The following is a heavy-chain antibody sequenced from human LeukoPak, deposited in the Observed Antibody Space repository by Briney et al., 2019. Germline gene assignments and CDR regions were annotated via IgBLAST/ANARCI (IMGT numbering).Heavy chain of an antibody. CDR3: ATHTYYYGSGSYPLFDY. V-gene: IGHV5-51*01. CDR2: IYPGDSDT. J-gene: IGHJ4*02. CDR1: GYSFTSYW. D-gene: IGHD3-10*01. Sequence: GESLKISCKGSGYSFTSYWIGWVRQMPGKGLEWMGIIYPGDSDTRYSPSFQGQVTISADKSISTAYLQWSSLKASDTAMYYCATHTYYYGSGSYPLFDYWGQGTLVTVSS.